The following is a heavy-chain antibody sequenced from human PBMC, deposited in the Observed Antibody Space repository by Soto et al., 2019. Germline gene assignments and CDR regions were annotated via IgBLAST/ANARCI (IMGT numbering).Heavy chain of an antibody. CDR3: AKVFSPEGGNYFEY. CDR2: ISNSFSDGNT. V-gene: IGHV3-23*01. D-gene: IGHD3-10*01. CDR1: GFTFSEFA. Sequence: DVRLLESGGNLVQPGGSLRLSCVASGFTFSEFAMNWVRQAPGKGLEWVSAISNSFSDGNTHYADSVKGRFTISRDNDKSTVFLEMNSLRAEDTAVYYCAKVFSPEGGNYFEYWGQGTLVTVSS. J-gene: IGHJ4*02.